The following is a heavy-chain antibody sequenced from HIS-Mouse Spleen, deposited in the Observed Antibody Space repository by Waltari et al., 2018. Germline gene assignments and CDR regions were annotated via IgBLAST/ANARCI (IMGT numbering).Heavy chain of an antibody. J-gene: IGHJ2*01. CDR3: AREIPYSSSWYDWYFDL. V-gene: IGHV4-39*07. CDR2: IYYSGST. CDR1: GGSISSSSYY. D-gene: IGHD6-13*01. Sequence: QLQLQESGPGLAKPSETLSLTCTVSGGSISSSSYYWGGIRQPPGKGLEWIGFIYYSGSTSYNPSLKSRVTISVDTSKNQFSLKLSSVTAADTAVYYCAREIPYSSSWYDWYFDLWGRGTLVTVSS.